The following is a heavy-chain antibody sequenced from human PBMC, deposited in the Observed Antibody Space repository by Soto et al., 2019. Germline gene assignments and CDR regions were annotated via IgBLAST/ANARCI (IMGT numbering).Heavy chain of an antibody. D-gene: IGHD3-16*01. Sequence: QVQLVESGGGVVQPGTSLRVSCVGSGFTFRSYVIHWVRQPPVKGLEWVALTSYDGSDKYYDDSVRGRFTISRDNSRNTVDLQMDSLRLEDTALYYCARWGTTGGLDVWGQGTLVSVSS. CDR3: ARWGTTGGLDV. V-gene: IGHV3-30*19. CDR2: TSYDGSDK. CDR1: GFTFRSYV. J-gene: IGHJ1*01.